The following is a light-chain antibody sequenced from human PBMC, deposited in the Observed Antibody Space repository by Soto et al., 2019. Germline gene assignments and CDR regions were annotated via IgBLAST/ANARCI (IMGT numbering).Light chain of an antibody. CDR3: QQYTDWPPWT. V-gene: IGKV3-15*01. Sequence: DIVMTQSPATLSVSPGERATLSCRASQSVSSSLAWYQQKPGQATRLLIYGASTRATGIPARFSGSGSGTEFTLTISSLQSEDFAVYYCQQYTDWPPWTFGQGTKV. J-gene: IGKJ1*01. CDR1: QSVSSS. CDR2: GAS.